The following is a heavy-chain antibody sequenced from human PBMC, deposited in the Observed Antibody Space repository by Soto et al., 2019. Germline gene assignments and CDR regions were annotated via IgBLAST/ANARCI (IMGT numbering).Heavy chain of an antibody. CDR1: GYTFTSYG. V-gene: IGHV1-18*04. CDR2: ISAYNGNT. CDR3: ARDRGYSGYDNYFDY. J-gene: IGHJ4*02. D-gene: IGHD5-12*01. Sequence: ASVKVSCKASGYTFTSYGISWVRQAPGQGLEWMGWISAYNGNTSYAQKLQGRVTMTTDTSTSTAYMELRSLRSDDTAVYYCARDRGYSGYDNYFDYWGQGTLVTVSS.